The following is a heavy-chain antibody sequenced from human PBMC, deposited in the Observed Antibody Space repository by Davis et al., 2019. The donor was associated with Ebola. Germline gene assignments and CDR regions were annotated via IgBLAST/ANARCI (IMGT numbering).Heavy chain of an antibody. V-gene: IGHV4-61*01. CDR1: GGSVSSGSYY. CDR2: IYYSGST. J-gene: IGHJ4*02. CDR3: ARHVFYSDSSGYYFYFDY. D-gene: IGHD3-22*01. Sequence: SEILFLTCTVSGGSVSSGSYYWSWIRQPPGKGLEWIGYIYYSGSTNYNPSLKSRVTISVDTSKNQFSLQLSSVTAADTAVYYCARHVFYSDSSGYYFYFDYWGQGTLVTVSS.